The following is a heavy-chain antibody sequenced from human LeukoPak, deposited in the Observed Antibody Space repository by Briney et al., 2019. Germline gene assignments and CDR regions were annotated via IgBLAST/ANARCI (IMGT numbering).Heavy chain of an antibody. CDR1: GYTFTRYY. CDR3: ARDPQVGATGLDY. J-gene: IGHJ4*02. CDR2: INPSGGST. Sequence: ASVKVSCKASGYTFTRYYIHWVRQAPGQGLEWMGIINPSGGSTSYAQKFQGRVTMTRDMSTSTAYMELSRLRSDDTAVYYCARDPQVGATGLDYWGQGTLVTVSS. V-gene: IGHV1-46*01. D-gene: IGHD1-26*01.